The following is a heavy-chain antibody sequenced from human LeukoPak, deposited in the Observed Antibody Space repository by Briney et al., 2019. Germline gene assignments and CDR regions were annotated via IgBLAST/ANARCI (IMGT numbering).Heavy chain of an antibody. CDR1: GGSISSGGYY. D-gene: IGHD5-18*01. J-gene: IGHJ3*02. CDR2: IYYSGST. Sequence: SETLSLTCTVSGGSISSGGYYWSWIRQHPGKGLEWIGYIYYSGSTYYNPSLKSRVTISVDTSKNQFSLKLSSVTAADTAVYYCATGDTAMASDAFDIWGQGTVVTVSS. V-gene: IGHV4-31*03. CDR3: ATGDTAMASDAFDI.